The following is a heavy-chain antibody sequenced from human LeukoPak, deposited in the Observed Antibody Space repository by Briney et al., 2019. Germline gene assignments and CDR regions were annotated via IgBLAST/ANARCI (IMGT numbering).Heavy chain of an antibody. CDR1: GGSICSSNYY. Sequence: SETLSLTCTVSGGSICSSNYYWGWIRQPPGKGLEWIGSMYYSGNTDYNPSLKSRVTISVDTSKNQFSLKVNSVTAADTAVYYCARTLGWASSRYPFDGWGQGTLVTVSS. V-gene: IGHV4-39*01. CDR2: MYYSGNT. D-gene: IGHD3-16*02. J-gene: IGHJ4*02. CDR3: ARTLGWASSRYPFDG.